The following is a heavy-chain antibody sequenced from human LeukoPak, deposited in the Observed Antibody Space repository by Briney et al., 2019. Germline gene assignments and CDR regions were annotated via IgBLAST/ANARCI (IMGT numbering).Heavy chain of an antibody. Sequence: GGSLRLSCAASGFTFSNYWMHWVRQAPGRGLVWVSRINSDGSSTNYADSVKGRFTISRDNAKNSLYLHMNSLRAEDTAVYYCARGLDITTVGDYWGQGTLVTVSS. CDR2: INSDGSST. CDR1: GFTFSNYW. V-gene: IGHV3-74*01. J-gene: IGHJ4*02. D-gene: IGHD5-12*01. CDR3: ARGLDITTVGDY.